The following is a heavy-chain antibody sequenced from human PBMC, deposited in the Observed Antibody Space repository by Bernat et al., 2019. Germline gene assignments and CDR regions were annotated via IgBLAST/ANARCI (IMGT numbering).Heavy chain of an antibody. V-gene: IGHV3-21*01. CDR3: ARDSSGYPFETDF. Sequence: EVQLVESGGGLVKPGGSLRLSCAASGFTFSSYSMNWVRQAPGKGLEWVSSITSSSSHIYYADSVKGRFTISRDNAKNSLYLQMNSLRVEDTAVYYCARDSSGYPFETDFWGQGTLVTVSS. J-gene: IGHJ4*02. CDR2: ITSSSSHI. CDR1: GFTFSSYS. D-gene: IGHD3-22*01.